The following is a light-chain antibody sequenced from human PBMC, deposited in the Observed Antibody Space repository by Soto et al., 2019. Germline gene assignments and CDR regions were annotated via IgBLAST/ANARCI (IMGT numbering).Light chain of an antibody. CDR2: AAY. J-gene: IGKJ5*01. V-gene: IGKV1-39*01. CDR1: QSISAY. CDR3: QQSYSTPRIT. Sequence: DIQMTQSPSSLSASVGDRVTITCRASQSISAYLNWYQQKPGKAPQLLIYAAYSLQSGVPSRFSGSGSGTDFTLTISSLQPEDFETYYCQQSYSTPRITFGQGTRLEIK.